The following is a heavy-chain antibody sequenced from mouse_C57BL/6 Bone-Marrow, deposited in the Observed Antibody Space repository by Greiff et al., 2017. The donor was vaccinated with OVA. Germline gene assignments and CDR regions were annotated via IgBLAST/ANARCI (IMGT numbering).Heavy chain of an antibody. D-gene: IGHD1-1*01. CDR1: GSTFTRYW. Sequence: VQLQQPGAELVKPGASVKLSCKASGSTFTRYWMHWVKQRPGQGLEWIGMIHPNSGSTNYNEKFKSKATLTVDKSSSPAYMQLSSLTSEDSAVYYCARSEGPITTVVADFDYWGQGTTLTVSS. CDR2: IHPNSGST. CDR3: ARSEGPITTVVADFDY. V-gene: IGHV1-64*01. J-gene: IGHJ2*01.